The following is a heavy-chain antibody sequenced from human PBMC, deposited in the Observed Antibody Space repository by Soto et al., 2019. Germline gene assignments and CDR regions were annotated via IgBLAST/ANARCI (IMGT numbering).Heavy chain of an antibody. CDR2: IDTRDSQT. D-gene: IGHD3-22*01. CDR3: ARQIYDSDTGPNFQYYFDS. Sequence: GESLKISCKGSGYSFAGYWITWVRQKPGKGLEWMGRIDTRDSQTYYSPSFRGHVTISVTKSITTVFLQWSSLRASDTAMYYCARQIYDSDTGPNFQYYFDSWGQGTPVTVSS. J-gene: IGHJ4*02. CDR1: GYSFAGYW. V-gene: IGHV5-10-1*01.